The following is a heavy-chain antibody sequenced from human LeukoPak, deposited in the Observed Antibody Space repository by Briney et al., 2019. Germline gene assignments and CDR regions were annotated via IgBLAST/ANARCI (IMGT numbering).Heavy chain of an antibody. CDR1: GGTFSNYT. CDR3: ASSIAAAGSFDY. V-gene: IGHV1-69*05. Sequence: ASVKVSCKASGGTFSNYTFSWVRQAPGQGLEWMGGIIPIFSIIDYAQKFQGRITITTDESTSTAYMELSSLRSEDTAVYYCASSIAAAGSFDYWGQGTLVTVSS. CDR2: IIPIFSII. J-gene: IGHJ4*02. D-gene: IGHD6-13*01.